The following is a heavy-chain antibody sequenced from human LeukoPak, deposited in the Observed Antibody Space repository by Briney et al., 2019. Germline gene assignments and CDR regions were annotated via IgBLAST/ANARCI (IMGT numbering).Heavy chain of an antibody. CDR1: GFSFDDFD. CDR3: AKDSDYFGSGSYYNFWDV. V-gene: IGHV3-9*01. D-gene: IGHD3-10*01. CDR2: IGWNGRSI. J-gene: IGHJ6*02. Sequence: GGSLRLSCEASGFSFDDFDMHWVRHAPGKGLEWVSRIGWNGRSIHYAESVKGRFTISRDNAKNSLYLQMNSLRAEDTALYYCAKDSDYFGSGSYYNFWDVWGQGTTVIVSS.